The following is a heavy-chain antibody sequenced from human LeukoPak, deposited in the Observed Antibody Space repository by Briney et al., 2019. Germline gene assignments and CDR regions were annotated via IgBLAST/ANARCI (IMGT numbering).Heavy chain of an antibody. CDR1: DGSISTYY. D-gene: IGHD5-12*01. J-gene: IGHJ3*02. Sequence: SDTLSLTCTVSDGSISTYYWTWIRQPPGKGLEWIGYIYYSGSTNYNPSLKSRVTISVDTSKNQFSLKLSSVTAADTAVYYCARVYGGGYDFRGAFDIWGQGTMVTVSS. V-gene: IGHV4-59*07. CDR2: IYYSGST. CDR3: ARVYGGGYDFRGAFDI.